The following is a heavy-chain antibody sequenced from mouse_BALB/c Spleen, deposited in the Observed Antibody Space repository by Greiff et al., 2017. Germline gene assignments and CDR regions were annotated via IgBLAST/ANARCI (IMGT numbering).Heavy chain of an antibody. CDR1: GFSLTSYG. V-gene: IGHV2-9*02. CDR2: IWAGGST. J-gene: IGHJ3*01. Sequence: VQGVESGPGLVAPSQSLSITCTVSGFSLTSYGVHWVRQPPGKGLEWLGVIWAGGSTNYNSALMSRLSISKDNSKSQVFLKMNSLQTDDTAMYYCARGERGSWFAYWGQGTLVTVSA. CDR3: ARGERGSWFAY.